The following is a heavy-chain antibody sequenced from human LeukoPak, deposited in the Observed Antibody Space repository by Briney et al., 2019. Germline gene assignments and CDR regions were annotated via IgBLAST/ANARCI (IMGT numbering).Heavy chain of an antibody. CDR1: GFTVSSNS. CDR3: ARRAGAYSHPYDY. Sequence: GGSLRLSCAASGFTVSSNSMSWVRQAPGKGLEWVSFIYSDNTHCSDSVKGRFTISRDNSKNTLYLQMNSLRAEDTAVYYCARRAGAYSHPYDYWGQGTLVTVSS. CDR2: IYSDNT. V-gene: IGHV3-53*01. J-gene: IGHJ4*02. D-gene: IGHD4/OR15-4a*01.